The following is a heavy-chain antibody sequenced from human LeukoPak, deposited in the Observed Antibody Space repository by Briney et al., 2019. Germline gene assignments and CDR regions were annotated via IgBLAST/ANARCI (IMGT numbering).Heavy chain of an antibody. Sequence: PGRSLRLSCAASGFTFSNHGMHWVRQAPGKGLEWVALISYDGRNEHYADSVKGRFTISRDSSKNTLYLQMNSLRAEDTAVYYCAKVVAGDYEGSFDYWGQGTLVTVSS. D-gene: IGHD4-17*01. J-gene: IGHJ4*02. CDR2: ISYDGRNE. V-gene: IGHV3-30*18. CDR3: AKVVAGDYEGSFDY. CDR1: GFTFSNHG.